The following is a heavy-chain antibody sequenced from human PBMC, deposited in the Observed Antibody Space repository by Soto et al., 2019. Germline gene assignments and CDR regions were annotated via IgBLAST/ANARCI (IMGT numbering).Heavy chain of an antibody. J-gene: IGHJ4*02. CDR1: GGSISSGGYY. CDR3: ARESNPKRITGTGPFDY. D-gene: IGHD1-20*01. CDR2: IYYSGST. Sequence: QVQLQESGPGLVKPSRTLSLTCTVSGGSISSGGYYWSWIRQHPGKGLEWIGYIYYSGSTYYNPSLKSRVTISVDTSKNQFSLKLSSVTAADTAVYYCARESNPKRITGTGPFDYWGQGTLVTVSS. V-gene: IGHV4-31*03.